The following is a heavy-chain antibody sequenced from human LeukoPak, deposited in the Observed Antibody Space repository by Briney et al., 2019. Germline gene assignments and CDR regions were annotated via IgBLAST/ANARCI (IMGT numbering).Heavy chain of an antibody. Sequence: SETLSLTCTVSGDSTSSYYWSWIRQPPGKGLEWIGYINHNGNSNYNPSLRSRVTISVDTSKNQYSLMLASVTDADTAVYYCARGGRDESNYRPFDYWGQGILVAVSS. CDR1: GDSTSSYY. V-gene: IGHV4-59*01. D-gene: IGHD5-24*01. CDR3: ARGGRDESNYRPFDY. J-gene: IGHJ4*02. CDR2: INHNGNS.